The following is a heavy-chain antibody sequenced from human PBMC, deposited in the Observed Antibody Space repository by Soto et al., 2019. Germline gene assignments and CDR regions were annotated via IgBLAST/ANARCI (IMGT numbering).Heavy chain of an antibody. V-gene: IGHV4-31*03. CDR1: GGSISSGGYY. D-gene: IGHD2-8*01. Sequence: SETLSLTCTVSGGSISSGGYYWSWIRQDPGKGLEWIGYIYYSGSTYYNPSLKSRVTISVDTSKNQFSLKLSSVTAADTAVYYCARQARYCTNGVCSAYGMDVWGQGTTVTVSS. CDR3: ARQARYCTNGVCSAYGMDV. J-gene: IGHJ6*01. CDR2: IYYSGST.